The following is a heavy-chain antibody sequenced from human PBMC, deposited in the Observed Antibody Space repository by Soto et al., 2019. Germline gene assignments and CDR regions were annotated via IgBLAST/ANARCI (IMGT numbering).Heavy chain of an antibody. CDR1: GGTFGTYA. V-gene: IGHV1-69*13. D-gene: IGHD4-4*01. Sequence: VASVKVSCKASGGTFGTYAITWVRQAPGQGLEWMGGIVPIFGSTNYAQKFQGRVTIIADASTGTASMELRNLRSEDTAVYYCARVEDYSSHPLKFYGLDVWGPGTTVTVSS. CDR3: ARVEDYSSHPLKFYGLDV. J-gene: IGHJ6*02. CDR2: IVPIFGST.